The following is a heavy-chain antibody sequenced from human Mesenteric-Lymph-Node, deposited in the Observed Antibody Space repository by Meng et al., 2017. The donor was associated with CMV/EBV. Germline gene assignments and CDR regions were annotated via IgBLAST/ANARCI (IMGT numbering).Heavy chain of an antibody. CDR1: GGTFNSHT. Sequence: KASGGTFNSHTISWMRQAPGQGLEWMGRIIPMHGTPDYAQKFQGRVTITADKSTSTAYLELSSLRSEDTAVYYCARDRDGDYGTELDYWGQGTLVPSPQ. J-gene: IGHJ4*02. D-gene: IGHD4-17*01. CDR3: ARDRDGDYGTELDY. CDR2: IIPMHGTP. V-gene: IGHV1-69*08.